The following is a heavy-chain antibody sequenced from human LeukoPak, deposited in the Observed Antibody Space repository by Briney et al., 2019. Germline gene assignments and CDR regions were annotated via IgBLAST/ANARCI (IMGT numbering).Heavy chain of an antibody. CDR1: GFTFSSYS. Sequence: PGGSLRLSCAASGFTFSSYSMNWVRQAPGKGLEWVSSISSSSSYIYYADSVKGRFTISRDNAKNSLYLQMNSLRAEDTAVYYCARDGLAFDDGFDYWGQGTLVTVSS. CDR2: ISSSSSYI. J-gene: IGHJ4*02. CDR3: ARDGLAFDDGFDY. D-gene: IGHD4-17*01. V-gene: IGHV3-21*01.